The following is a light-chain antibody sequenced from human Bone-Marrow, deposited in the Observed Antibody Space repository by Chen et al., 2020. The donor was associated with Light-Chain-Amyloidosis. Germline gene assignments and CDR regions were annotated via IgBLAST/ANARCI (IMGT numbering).Light chain of an antibody. CDR1: DLPTKY. CDR3: QSADSSDTYEVI. Sequence: SYELTQPPSVPVSPEQTARITCSGDDLPTKYAYWYQQKPGQAPVLVIHRDTERPSGISERFSGSSSGTTGTLTISGVQAEDEADYHCQSADSSDTYEVIFGGGTKLTVL. J-gene: IGLJ2*01. CDR2: RDT. V-gene: IGLV3-25*03.